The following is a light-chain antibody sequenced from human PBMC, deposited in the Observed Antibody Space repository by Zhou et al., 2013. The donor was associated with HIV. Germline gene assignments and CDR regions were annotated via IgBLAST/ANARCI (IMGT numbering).Light chain of an antibody. J-gene: IGKJ2*01. CDR3: LQYNAYPYT. V-gene: IGKV1-27*01. CDR1: QGISNV. Sequence: DIQMTQSPSSLSTSVGDRVTITCRASQGISNVLAWYQQKPGKAPKLLIYDASVLKTGVPSRFSGSRSGTDFTLTISSLQPEDVATYYCLQYNAYPYTFGQGTKLDIK. CDR2: DAS.